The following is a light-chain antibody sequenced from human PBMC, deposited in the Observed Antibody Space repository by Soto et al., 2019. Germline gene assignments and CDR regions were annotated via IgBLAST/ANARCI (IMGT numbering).Light chain of an antibody. CDR2: DAS. CDR3: QQYNSYLYT. CDR1: QTIRSW. Sequence: DIQMTQSPSTLSSSVGDRFTITCRASQTIRSWLAWYQQKPGKAPKLLIYDASSLESGVPSRFSGSGSGTEFTLTISSLQPDDFATYYCQQYNSYLYTFGQGTKVDI. V-gene: IGKV1-5*01. J-gene: IGKJ2*01.